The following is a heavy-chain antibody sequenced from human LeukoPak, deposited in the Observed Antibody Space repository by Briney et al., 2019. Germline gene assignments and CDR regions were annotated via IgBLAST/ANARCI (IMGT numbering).Heavy chain of an antibody. CDR3: ARDRDLYYYYYYMDV. Sequence: SETLSLTCTVSGGSISSYYWSWIRQPAGKGLEWIGRIYTSGSTNYNPSLKSRVTMSVDTSKNQFSLKLSSVTAADTAVYCCARDRDLYYYYYYMDVWGKGTTVTVSS. V-gene: IGHV4-4*07. J-gene: IGHJ6*03. CDR1: GGSISSYY. CDR2: IYTSGST.